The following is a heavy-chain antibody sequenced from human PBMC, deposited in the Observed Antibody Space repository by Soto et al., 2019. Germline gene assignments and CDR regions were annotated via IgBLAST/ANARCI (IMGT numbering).Heavy chain of an antibody. Sequence: PGGSLRLSCAASGFTFSSYGMHCVRQAPGKGLEWGAVIWYDGSNKYYADSVKGRFTISRDNSKNTLYLQMNSLRAEDTAVYYCARDPDYYDSCGYYYYYYGMDVVGQGTTVTVSS. J-gene: IGHJ6*02. CDR1: GFTFSSYG. CDR3: ARDPDYYDSCGYYYYYYGMDV. D-gene: IGHD3-22*01. CDR2: IWYDGSNK. V-gene: IGHV3-33*01.